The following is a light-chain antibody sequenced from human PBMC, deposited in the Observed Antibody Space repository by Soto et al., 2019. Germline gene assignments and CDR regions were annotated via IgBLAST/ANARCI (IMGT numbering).Light chain of an antibody. CDR3: QQYNSYSWT. Sequence: AIRMTQSPSSLSASTGDRVTITCRASQGISSYLAWYQQKPGKAPKLLIYAASTLQSGVPSRFSGSGSGTDFTLTISCLQSEDFATYYCQQYNSYSWTFGQGTKVKIK. J-gene: IGKJ1*01. CDR1: QGISSY. CDR2: AAS. V-gene: IGKV1-8*01.